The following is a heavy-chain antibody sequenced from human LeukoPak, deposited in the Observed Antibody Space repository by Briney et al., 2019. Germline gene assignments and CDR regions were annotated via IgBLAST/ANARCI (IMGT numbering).Heavy chain of an antibody. D-gene: IGHD3-10*01. CDR2: ISSSSSYI. J-gene: IGHJ3*02. V-gene: IGHV3-21*01. CDR1: GFTFSSYS. Sequence: GGSLRLSCAASGFTFSSYSLNWVRQAPGKGLQWVSSISSSSSYIYYVDSVKGRFTISRDNAKSSLYLQMNSLRGEDTAVYFCARGDGATPPDVFDIWGQGTMVTVSS. CDR3: ARGDGATPPDVFDI.